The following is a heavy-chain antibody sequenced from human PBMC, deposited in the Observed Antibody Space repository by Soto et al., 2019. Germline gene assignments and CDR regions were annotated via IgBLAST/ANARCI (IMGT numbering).Heavy chain of an antibody. CDR3: ARDGDYVWGSYRWSDAFDV. J-gene: IGHJ3*01. Sequence: GGSLRLSCAASGFTFSSYSMNWVRQAPGKGLEWVSSISSSSSYIYYADSVKGRFTISRDNAKNSLYLQMNSLRAEDTAVYYCARDGDYVWGSYRWSDAFDVWGQGTMVTVSS. CDR2: ISSSSSYI. D-gene: IGHD3-16*02. CDR1: GFTFSSYS. V-gene: IGHV3-21*01.